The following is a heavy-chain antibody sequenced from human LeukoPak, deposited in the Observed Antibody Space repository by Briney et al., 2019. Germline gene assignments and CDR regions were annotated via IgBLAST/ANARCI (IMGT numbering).Heavy chain of an antibody. CDR1: GFNFIDYS. J-gene: IGHJ4*01. D-gene: IGHD5-12*01. V-gene: IGHV3-48*01. CDR2: IGISSGNT. CDR3: ARDHRYAFDN. Sequence: GSLRLSCAASGFNFIDYSMNWVRQAPGKGLEWISYIGISSGNTKYADSVKGRFTISRDKARNSLYLQMNSLRVEDTAVYYCARDHRYAFDNWGHGTLLTVSS.